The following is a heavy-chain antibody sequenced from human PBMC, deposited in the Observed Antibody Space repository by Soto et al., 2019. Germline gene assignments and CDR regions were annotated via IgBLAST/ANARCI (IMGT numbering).Heavy chain of an antibody. CDR1: GGSISSSSYY. J-gene: IGHJ5*02. CDR3: ARQEGSFRFDP. V-gene: IGHV4-39*01. CDR2: IYYSGST. D-gene: IGHD2-21*01. Sequence: SETLSLTCTVSGGSISSSSYYWGWIRQPPGKGLEWIGSIYYSGSTDYNSSLKSRVTISVDTSKNQFSLKLGFVTAADTAVYYCARQEGSFRFDPWGQGTLVTVSS.